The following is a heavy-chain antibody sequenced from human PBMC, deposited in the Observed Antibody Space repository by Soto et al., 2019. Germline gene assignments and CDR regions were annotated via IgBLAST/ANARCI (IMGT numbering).Heavy chain of an antibody. V-gene: IGHV3-48*01. D-gene: IGHD3-16*01. Sequence: GGSLRLSCAASGFTFNTYSVHWVRQAPGKGLEWISYISSSSSVIYYADSVKGRFTVSRDNAKNSLFLQMDSLRAEDTAMYYCARGLSLVGRSYAYWGQGTLVTVSS. CDR3: ARGLSLVGRSYAY. CDR2: ISSSSSVI. CDR1: GFTFNTYS. J-gene: IGHJ4*02.